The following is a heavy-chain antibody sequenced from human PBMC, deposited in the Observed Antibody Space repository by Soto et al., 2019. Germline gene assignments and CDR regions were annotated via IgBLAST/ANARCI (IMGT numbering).Heavy chain of an antibody. V-gene: IGHV4-30-4*01. Sequence: QVQLQESGPGLVKPSQTLSLTCTVSGCSISSGDYFWSWFRQPPGKGLEWIGYIYHTGSAYYNPSLKSRVTMSVDTSKNQFSLKLSSVTAADTAVYYCARDSSGWNWFDPWVQGTLVTVSS. CDR1: GCSISSGDYF. CDR2: IYHTGSA. D-gene: IGHD6-19*01. J-gene: IGHJ5*02. CDR3: ARDSSGWNWFDP.